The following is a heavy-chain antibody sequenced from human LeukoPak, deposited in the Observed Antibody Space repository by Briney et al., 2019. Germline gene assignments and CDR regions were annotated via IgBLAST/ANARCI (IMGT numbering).Heavy chain of an antibody. CDR3: ARDFEAHDLRPIGY. Sequence: GGSLRLSCAASGFTFSSYAMHWVRQAPGKGLEWVAVISYGGDNKYYADSVKGRFTISRDNSKNTLYLQMNSLRPEDTAVYYCARDFEAHDLRPIGYWGQGTLVTVSS. J-gene: IGHJ4*02. CDR1: GFTFSSYA. CDR2: ISYGGDNK. D-gene: IGHD3-3*01. V-gene: IGHV3-30*01.